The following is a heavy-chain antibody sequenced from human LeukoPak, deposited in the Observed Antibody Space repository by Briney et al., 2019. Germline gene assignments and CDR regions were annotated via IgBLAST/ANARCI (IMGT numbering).Heavy chain of an antibody. Sequence: SETLSLTCTVSGYSISSGYYWGWIRQPPGKGLEWIGSNHSGSTYYNPSLKSRVTISRATSKNQFSLKLSSVTAADSAVYYCGRYRGNERGIDYWGQGTPVTVSS. CDR2: NHSGST. CDR1: GYSISSGYY. CDR3: GRYRGNERGIDY. D-gene: IGHD5-12*01. J-gene: IGHJ4*02. V-gene: IGHV4-38-2*02.